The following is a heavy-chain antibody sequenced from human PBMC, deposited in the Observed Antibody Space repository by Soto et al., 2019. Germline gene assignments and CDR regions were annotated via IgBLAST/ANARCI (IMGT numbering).Heavy chain of an antibody. CDR3: ANDPPDSGWAFEY. Sequence: QVQLVESGGGVVQPGGSLRLSCAASGFAFSRHAMHWVRQAPGKGLEWVAMIWNDGSNKYYAESVKGRFTTSRDNSKNTLYLQMHSPRVVDTAVYYCANDPPDSGWAFEYWGQGAPLTVSS. CDR2: IWNDGSNK. J-gene: IGHJ4*02. V-gene: IGHV3-33*06. CDR1: GFAFSRHA. D-gene: IGHD6-25*01.